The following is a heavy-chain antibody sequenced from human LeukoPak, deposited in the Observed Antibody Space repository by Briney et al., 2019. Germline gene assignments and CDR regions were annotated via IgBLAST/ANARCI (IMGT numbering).Heavy chain of an antibody. J-gene: IGHJ4*02. V-gene: IGHV3-43*02. CDR2: IYGDGGTT. D-gene: IGHD1-26*01. Sequence: GGSLRLSCAASGFTFASYAMHWVRQAPGKGLEYVSLIYGDGGTTHYADSVKGRFSISRDNSNNSLYLQMNSLRTEDTAFYYCAQDWWGSYLSWGRGTLVTVSS. CDR3: AQDWWGSYLS. CDR1: GFTFASYA.